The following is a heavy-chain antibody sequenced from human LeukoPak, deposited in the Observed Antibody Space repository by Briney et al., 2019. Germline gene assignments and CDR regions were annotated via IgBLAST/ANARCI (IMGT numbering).Heavy chain of an antibody. CDR1: GYTFTGYY. CDR2: INPNSGGT. Sequence: ASVKVSCKASGYTFTGYYMHWLRQAPGQGLEWMGRINPNSGGTNYAQKFQGRVTMTRDTSISTAYMELSRLRSDDTAVYYCARVTYYYDSSGYYVFDYWGQGTLVTVSS. CDR3: ARVTYYYDSSGYYVFDY. J-gene: IGHJ4*02. D-gene: IGHD3-22*01. V-gene: IGHV1-2*06.